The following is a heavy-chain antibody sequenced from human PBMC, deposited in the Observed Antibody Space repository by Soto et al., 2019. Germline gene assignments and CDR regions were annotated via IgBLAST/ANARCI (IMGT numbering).Heavy chain of an antibody. CDR2: ISHDGSDK. V-gene: IGHV3-30*18. CDR1: KFTFTNYG. J-gene: IGHJ4*02. CDR3: AKDSGSADFGGSAFDY. D-gene: IGHD2-15*01. Sequence: PGGSLRLSCAASKFTFTNYGMHWVRQAPGKGLEWVAVISHDGSDKYYADSVKGRFTISRDNSKNTLYLQMNSLRGEDTAVYYCAKDSGSADFGGSAFDYWGQGTLVTVSS.